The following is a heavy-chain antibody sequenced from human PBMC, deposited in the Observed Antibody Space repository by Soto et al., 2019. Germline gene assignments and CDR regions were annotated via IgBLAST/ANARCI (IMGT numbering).Heavy chain of an antibody. V-gene: IGHV4-59*01. J-gene: IGHJ6*03. D-gene: IGHD6-13*01. CDR3: ARGGSSWLYYYYYYYMDV. Sequence: SETLSLTCTVSGCSISSYYWSWIRQPPGKGLEWIGYIYYSGSTNYNPSLKSRVTISVDTSKNQFSLKLSSVTAADTAVYYCARGGSSWLYYYYYYYMDVWGKGTTVTVS. CDR2: IYYSGST. CDR1: GCSISSYY.